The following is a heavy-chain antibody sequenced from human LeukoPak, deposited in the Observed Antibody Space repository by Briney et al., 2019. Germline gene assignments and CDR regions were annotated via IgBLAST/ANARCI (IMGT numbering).Heavy chain of an antibody. Sequence: QSGGSLRLSCAASGFTVSSHYMTWVRQAPGKGLEWVSIIYSVGSTNYADSVKGRFTISRDNAKNSLYLQMNSLRAEDTAVYYCARRIAVAGTWDYWGQGTLVTVSS. CDR3: ARRIAVAGTWDY. V-gene: IGHV3-53*01. CDR2: IYSVGST. CDR1: GFTVSSHY. D-gene: IGHD6-19*01. J-gene: IGHJ4*02.